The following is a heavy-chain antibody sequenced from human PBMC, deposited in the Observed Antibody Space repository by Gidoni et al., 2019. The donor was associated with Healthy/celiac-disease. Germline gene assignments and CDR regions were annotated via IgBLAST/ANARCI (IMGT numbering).Heavy chain of an antibody. Sequence: QVQLVQSGAEVKKPGSSVKVSCKASGGPFSSYAISWVRQAPGQGLEWMGRIIPILGIANYAQKFQGRVTITADKSTSTAYMELSSLRSEDTAVYYCARRSMITFGGVFPDYYYGMDVWGQGTTVTVSS. D-gene: IGHD3-16*01. J-gene: IGHJ6*02. CDR2: IIPILGIA. CDR3: ARRSMITFGGVFPDYYYGMDV. V-gene: IGHV1-69*09. CDR1: GGPFSSYA.